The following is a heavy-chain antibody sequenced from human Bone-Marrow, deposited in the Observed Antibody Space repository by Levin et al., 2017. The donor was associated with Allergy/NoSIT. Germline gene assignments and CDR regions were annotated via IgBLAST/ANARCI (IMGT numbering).Heavy chain of an antibody. CDR3: ARDGGLVDY. CDR1: GFVFSDYY. D-gene: IGHD3-16*01. V-gene: IGHV3-11*01. J-gene: IGHJ4*02. CDR2: ISKDSYRK. Sequence: GESLKISCEASGFVFSDYYMSWFRQAPGKGLEWVAYISKDSYRKYYADSVSGRFTISRDNDKDSLYLQMNSLRADDTAVYFCARDGGLVDYWGRGTLVTVSS.